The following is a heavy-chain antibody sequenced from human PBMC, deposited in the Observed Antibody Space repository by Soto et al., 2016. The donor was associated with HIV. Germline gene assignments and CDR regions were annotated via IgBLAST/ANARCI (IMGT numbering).Heavy chain of an antibody. CDR2: INAHYGNT. Sequence: QVQLVQSGAEVKKPGAPVKVSCKTSGYIFGSHGISWVRQAPGQGLEWMGWINAHYGNTNYADKFQGRVTMTTDTSTTTVYMEMRSLRSDDTAMYYCARDLYCSSSSCYGFGMDVWGQGTTVAVSS. V-gene: IGHV1-18*01. D-gene: IGHD2-2*01. CDR3: ARDLYCSSSSCYGFGMDV. CDR1: GYIFGSHG. J-gene: IGHJ6*02.